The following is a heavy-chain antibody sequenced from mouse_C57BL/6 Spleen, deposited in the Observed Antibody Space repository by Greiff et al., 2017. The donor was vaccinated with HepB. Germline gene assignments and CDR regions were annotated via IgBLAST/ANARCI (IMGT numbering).Heavy chain of an antibody. CDR1: GYTFTSYW. D-gene: IGHD1-1*01. V-gene: IGHV1-59*01. CDR3: AREDLLGRSYKFAY. CDR2: IDPSDSYT. J-gene: IGHJ3*01. Sequence: VKLQQPGAELVRPGTSVKLSCKASGYTFTSYWMHWVKQRPGQGLEWIGVIDPSDSYTNYNQKFKGKATLTVDTSSSTAYMQLSSLTSEDSAVYYCAREDLLGRSYKFAYWGQGTLVTVSA.